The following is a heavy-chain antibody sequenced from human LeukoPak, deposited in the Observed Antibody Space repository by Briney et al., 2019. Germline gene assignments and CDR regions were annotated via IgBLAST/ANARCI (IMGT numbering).Heavy chain of an antibody. V-gene: IGHV1-18*01. Sequence: ASVKVSCKASGYTFTSYGISWVRQAPGQGLEWMGWISAYNGNTNYAQKLQGRVTMTTDTSTSTAYMELRSLRSDDTAVYYCARGSHRYDFWSGYYPLPYPLDYWGQGTLVTVSS. D-gene: IGHD3-3*01. CDR1: GYTFTSYG. CDR2: ISAYNGNT. J-gene: IGHJ4*02. CDR3: ARGSHRYDFWSGYYPLPYPLDY.